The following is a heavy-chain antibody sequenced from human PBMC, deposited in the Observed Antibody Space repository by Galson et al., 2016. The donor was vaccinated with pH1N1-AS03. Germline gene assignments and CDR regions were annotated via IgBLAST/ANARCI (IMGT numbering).Heavy chain of an antibody. Sequence: SVKVSCKASTDNFVDYGISRVRQAPGQGLEWMGGIVPFSVTTDYAQNFQGRISITADESTSTAYMELSSLTSEDTAVYYCARDRYHGLPGDYYESAYWGQGTLVTVSS. CDR1: TDNFVDYG. D-gene: IGHD3-22*01. CDR3: ARDRYHGLPGDYYESAY. J-gene: IGHJ4*02. CDR2: IVPFSVTT. V-gene: IGHV1-69*13.